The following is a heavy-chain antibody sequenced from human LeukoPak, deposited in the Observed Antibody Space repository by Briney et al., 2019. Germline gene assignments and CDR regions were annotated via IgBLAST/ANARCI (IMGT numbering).Heavy chain of an antibody. D-gene: IGHD5-18*01. Sequence: SVTLSLTCAVYGGSFSGYYWSWIRQPPGKGLEWIGEINHSGSTNYNPSLKSRVTISVDTSKNQFSLKLSSVTAADTAVYYCARRAAMVRPVDYWGQGTLVTVSS. CDR2: INHSGST. J-gene: IGHJ4*02. V-gene: IGHV4-34*01. CDR1: GGSFSGYY. CDR3: ARRAAMVRPVDY.